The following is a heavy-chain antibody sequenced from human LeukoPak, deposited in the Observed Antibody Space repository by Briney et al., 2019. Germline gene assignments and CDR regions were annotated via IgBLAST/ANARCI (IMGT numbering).Heavy chain of an antibody. CDR3: ARRNDFDI. Sequence: KPSETLSLTCTVSGGSISGDHWNWIRQPPGKGLEWIGNIYYSGNTNYNPSLKSRVTISVDTSKNQFSLKLSSVTAADTAVYYCARRNDFDIWGQGWMLTVSS. V-gene: IGHV4-59*08. J-gene: IGHJ3*02. CDR1: GGSISGDH. CDR2: IYYSGNT.